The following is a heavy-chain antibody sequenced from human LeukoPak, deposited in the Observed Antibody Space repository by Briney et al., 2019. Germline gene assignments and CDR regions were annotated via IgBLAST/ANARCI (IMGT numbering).Heavy chain of an antibody. V-gene: IGHV1-8*03. CDR2: MNPNSGKT. D-gene: IGHD6-13*01. CDR1: EYTFTNYD. CDR3: ARVVPPLSIPTGGRFEDC. Sequence: ASVNVSCTASEYTFTNYDINWVRQASGQGLEWRGWMNPNSGKTGYAQQFQGRLSITRDTSISTAYMELRSLTSDDTAVYYCARVVPPLSIPTGGRFEDCWGQGTLVTVSS. J-gene: IGHJ4*02.